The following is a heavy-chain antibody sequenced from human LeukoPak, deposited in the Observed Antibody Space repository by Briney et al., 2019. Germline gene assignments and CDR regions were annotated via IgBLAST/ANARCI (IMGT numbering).Heavy chain of an antibody. Sequence: GGSLRLSCAASGFTFSGYWMLWARQAPGKGLVWVSRISNDGTTTNYAASVKGRFTIARDNAKNTLYLQMNSLRAEDTAVYYCARDHYGSGSYWGQGALVTVSS. CDR3: ARDHYGSGSY. D-gene: IGHD3-10*01. V-gene: IGHV3-74*01. J-gene: IGHJ4*02. CDR2: ISNDGTTT. CDR1: GFTFSGYW.